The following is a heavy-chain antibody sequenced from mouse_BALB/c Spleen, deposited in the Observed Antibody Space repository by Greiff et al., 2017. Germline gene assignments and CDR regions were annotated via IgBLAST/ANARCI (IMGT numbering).Heavy chain of an antibody. CDR1: GYTFTSYW. D-gene: IGHD2-3*01. Sequence: QVQLQQSGAELVKPGASVKLSCTTSGYTFTSYWIQWVKQRPGQGLGWIGEIFPGTGTTYYNEKFKGKATLTIDTSSSTAYMQLSSLTSEDSAVYFCARWDYDGYYYAMDYWGQGTSVTVSS. CDR3: ARWDYDGYYYAMDY. V-gene: IGHV1S132*01. J-gene: IGHJ4*01. CDR2: IFPGTGTT.